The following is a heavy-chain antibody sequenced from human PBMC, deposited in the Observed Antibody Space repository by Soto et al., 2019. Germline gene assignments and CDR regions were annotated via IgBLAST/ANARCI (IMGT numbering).Heavy chain of an antibody. Sequence: QVQLVESGGGVVQPGRSLRLSCAASGFTFSSYGMHWVRQAPGKGLEWVAVIWYDGSNKYYADSVKGRFTISRDNSKNTLYLQMNSLRAEDTAVYYCAREVGVVTALDYWGQATLVTVSS. D-gene: IGHD3-3*01. V-gene: IGHV3-33*01. J-gene: IGHJ4*02. CDR3: AREVGVVTALDY. CDR1: GFTFSSYG. CDR2: IWYDGSNK.